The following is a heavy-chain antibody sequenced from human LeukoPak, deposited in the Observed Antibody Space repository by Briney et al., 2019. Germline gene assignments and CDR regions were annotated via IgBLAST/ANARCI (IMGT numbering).Heavy chain of an antibody. Sequence: PSETLSLTCTVSGYSISSGYYWGWIRQPPGKGLEWIGSIYHSGSTYYNPSLKSRVTISVDTSKNQFSLKLSSVTAADTAVYYCARLRQHLRGDYFDYWGQGTLVTVSS. V-gene: IGHV4-38-2*02. CDR3: ARLRQHLRGDYFDY. D-gene: IGHD6-13*01. CDR1: GYSISSGYY. CDR2: IYHSGST. J-gene: IGHJ4*02.